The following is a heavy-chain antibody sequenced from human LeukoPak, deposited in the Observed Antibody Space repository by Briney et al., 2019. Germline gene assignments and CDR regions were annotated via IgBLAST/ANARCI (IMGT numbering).Heavy chain of an antibody. Sequence: GGSLRLSCAASGFTFSTYAMHWVRQAPGKGLEWVAVISYDGSYKYYADSVKGRFTISRDNSKNTLYLQMNSLRAEDTAVYYCAKDQSDYVSYFDSWGQGTLVTVSS. D-gene: IGHD4-17*01. CDR2: ISYDGSYK. CDR3: AKDQSDYVSYFDS. V-gene: IGHV3-30*04. CDR1: GFTFSTYA. J-gene: IGHJ4*02.